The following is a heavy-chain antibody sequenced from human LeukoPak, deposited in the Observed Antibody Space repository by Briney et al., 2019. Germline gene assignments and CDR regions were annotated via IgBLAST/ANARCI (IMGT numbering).Heavy chain of an antibody. V-gene: IGHV3-48*03. J-gene: IGHJ4*02. CDR1: GFTFSSYE. CDR3: ASHSVGAINIFSL. CDR2: ISSSGSTI. Sequence: GGSLRLSCAASGFTFSSYEMNWVRQAPGKGLEWVSYISSSGSTIYYADSVKGRFTISRDNAKNSLYLQMNSLRAEDTAVYYCASHSVGAINIFSLWGQGTLVTVSS. D-gene: IGHD1-26*01.